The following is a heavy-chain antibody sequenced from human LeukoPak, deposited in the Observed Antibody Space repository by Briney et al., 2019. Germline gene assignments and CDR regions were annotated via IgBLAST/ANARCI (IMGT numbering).Heavy chain of an antibody. V-gene: IGHV3-23*01. D-gene: IGHD3-22*01. CDR3: ANQYYYDSSGYYPFDY. Sequence: GGSLRLSCAASGFTFSSYAMSWVRQAPGKGLQWVSAISGSGGSTYYADSVKGRFTISRDNSKNTLYLQMNSLRAEDTAVYYCANQYYYDSSGYYPFDYWGQGTLVTVSS. CDR2: ISGSGGST. CDR1: GFTFSSYA. J-gene: IGHJ4*02.